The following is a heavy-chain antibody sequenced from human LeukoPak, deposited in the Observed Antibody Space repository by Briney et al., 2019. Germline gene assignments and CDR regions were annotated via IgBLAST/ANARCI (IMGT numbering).Heavy chain of an antibody. J-gene: IGHJ3*02. V-gene: IGHV1-46*01. D-gene: IGHD6-13*01. CDR1: GYTFTSYY. CDR3: ARESEIAAAFDI. Sequence: ASVKVSCKASGYTFTSYYMHWVRQAPGQGLEWMGIINPSGGSTSYAQKFQGRVTMTRDTSTSTVYMELSSLRSEDTAMYYCARESEIAAAFDIWGQGTMVTVSS. CDR2: INPSGGST.